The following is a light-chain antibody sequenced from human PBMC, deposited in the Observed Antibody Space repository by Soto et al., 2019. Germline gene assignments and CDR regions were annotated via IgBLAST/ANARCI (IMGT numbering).Light chain of an antibody. CDR3: SSYTSSSSYV. CDR2: TVS. Sequence: QSVLTQPASVSGSPGQSITISCTGTSSDVGGYKYVSWYQQHPGKAPKLLIYTVSNRPSGVSDRFSGSKSGNTASLTISGLQAEHEADYYCSSYTSSSSYVFGTGTKVTVL. V-gene: IGLV2-14*01. J-gene: IGLJ1*01. CDR1: SSDVGGYKY.